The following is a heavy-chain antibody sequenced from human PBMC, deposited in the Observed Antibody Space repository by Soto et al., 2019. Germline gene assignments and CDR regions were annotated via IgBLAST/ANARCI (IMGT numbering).Heavy chain of an antibody. J-gene: IGHJ6*02. CDR3: ARAGSGSYFFSYYYYGMDV. V-gene: IGHV1-18*04. D-gene: IGHD1-26*01. Sequence: ASVKVSCKASGYTFTSYGISWVRQAPGQGLEWMGWISAYNGNTNYAQKLQGRVTMTTDTSTSTAYMELRSLRSDDTAVYYCARAGSGSYFFSYYYYGMDVWCQGTTENVSS. CDR1: GYTFTSYG. CDR2: ISAYNGNT.